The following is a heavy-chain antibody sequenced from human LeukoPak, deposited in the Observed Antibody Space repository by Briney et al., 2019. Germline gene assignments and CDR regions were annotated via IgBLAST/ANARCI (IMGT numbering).Heavy chain of an antibody. Sequence: PGGSLRLSCAASGFTFSSYAMSWVRQAPGNGLEWVSAISGSGGSTYYADSVKGRFTISRDNSKNTLYLQMNSLRAEDTAVYYCAKEESGSRNYYYYYGMDVWGQGTTVTVSS. CDR2: ISGSGGST. D-gene: IGHD3-10*01. V-gene: IGHV3-23*01. J-gene: IGHJ6*02. CDR3: AKEESGSRNYYYYYGMDV. CDR1: GFTFSSYA.